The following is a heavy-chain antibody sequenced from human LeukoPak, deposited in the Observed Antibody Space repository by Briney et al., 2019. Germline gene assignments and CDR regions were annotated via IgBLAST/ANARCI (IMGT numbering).Heavy chain of an antibody. D-gene: IGHD6-13*01. CDR3: AKDPAAGSDFLRYYFDY. Sequence: GGSLRLSCAASGFTFSSYWMSWVRQAPGKGLEWVANIKQDGSEKYYVDSVKGRFTISRDNSKNTLYLQMNSLRAEDTAVYYCAKDPAAGSDFLRYYFDYWGQGTLVTVSS. CDR1: GFTFSSYW. V-gene: IGHV3-7*03. J-gene: IGHJ4*02. CDR2: IKQDGSEK.